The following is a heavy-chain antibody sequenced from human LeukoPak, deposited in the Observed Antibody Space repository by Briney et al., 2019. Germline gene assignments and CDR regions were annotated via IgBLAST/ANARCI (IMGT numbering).Heavy chain of an antibody. J-gene: IGHJ6*03. V-gene: IGHV3-48*01. Sequence: QTGGSLRLSCAASGFTFSSYSMNWVRQAPGKGLEWVSYISSSSSTIYYADSVKGRFTISRDNAKNSLYLQMNSLRAEDTAVYYCARYPLYSSGWGRYYYMDVWGKGTTVTVSS. D-gene: IGHD6-19*01. CDR2: ISSSSSTI. CDR1: GFTFSSYS. CDR3: ARYPLYSSGWGRYYYMDV.